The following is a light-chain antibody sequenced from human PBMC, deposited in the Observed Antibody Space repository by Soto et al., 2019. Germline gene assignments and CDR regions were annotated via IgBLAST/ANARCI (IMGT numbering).Light chain of an antibody. CDR2: GNS. V-gene: IGLV1-40*01. Sequence: QAVVTQPPSVSGAPGQRVTISCTGSSSNIGAGSAVHWYQQLPGTAPKLLIYGNSNRPSGVPDRFSGSKSGTSASLAITGLQAEDEADYYCQSYDSSLSGYVFGAGPKVTVL. J-gene: IGLJ1*01. CDR3: QSYDSSLSGYV. CDR1: SSNIGAGSA.